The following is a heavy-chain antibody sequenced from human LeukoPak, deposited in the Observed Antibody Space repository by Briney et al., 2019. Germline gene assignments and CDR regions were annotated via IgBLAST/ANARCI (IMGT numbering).Heavy chain of an antibody. CDR2: IYPGDSDT. V-gene: IGHV5-51*01. CDR3: ARIMTVVAALDQ. D-gene: IGHD2-15*01. CDR1: GYSFTSYW. Sequence: GESLKISCKGSGYSFTSYWIGWVRPMPGKGLEWMGIIYPGDSDTRYSPSFQGQVTISVDKSMSTAYLQWSNLKASDTAMYYCARIMTVVAALDQWGQGTLVTVSS. J-gene: IGHJ4*02.